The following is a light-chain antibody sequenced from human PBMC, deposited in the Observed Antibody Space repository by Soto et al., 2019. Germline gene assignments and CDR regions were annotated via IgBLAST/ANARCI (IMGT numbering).Light chain of an antibody. CDR1: SSNIGAGYD. CDR2: SNN. CDR3: KPSDISLSGYVI. V-gene: IGLV1-40*01. Sequence: QPVLTQPPSVSGAPGQRVTISCTGSSSNIGAGYDVHWYQQLPGTAPKLLIYSNNNRPSGVPDRFSASKSGTSASLAITGLQAEEEADDYSKPSDISLSGYVIFGGGTKLTVL. J-gene: IGLJ2*01.